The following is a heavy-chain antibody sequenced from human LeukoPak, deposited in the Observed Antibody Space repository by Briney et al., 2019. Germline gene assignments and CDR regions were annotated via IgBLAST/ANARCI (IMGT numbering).Heavy chain of an antibody. CDR2: IIPILGIA. CDR3: ARGESSGCPY. Sequence: SVKVSCKASGGTFSSYAISWVRQAPGQGLEWMGRIIPILGIANYAQKFQGRVTMTRNTSISTAYMELSSLRSEDTAVYYCARGESSGCPYWGQGTLVTVSS. J-gene: IGHJ4*02. D-gene: IGHD6-19*01. V-gene: IGHV1-69*04. CDR1: GGTFSSYA.